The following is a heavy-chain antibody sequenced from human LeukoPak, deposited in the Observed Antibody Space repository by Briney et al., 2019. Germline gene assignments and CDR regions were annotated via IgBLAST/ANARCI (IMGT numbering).Heavy chain of an antibody. V-gene: IGHV3-21*01. CDR2: ISSSSSYI. CDR3: ARDHYGDGYYGMDV. CDR1: GFTFSSYS. D-gene: IGHD4-17*01. Sequence: GGSLRLSCAASGFTFSSYSMNWVRQAPGKGLEWVSSISSSSSYIYYADSVKGRFTISRDNAKNSLYLQMNSLRAEDTAVYYCARDHYGDGYYGMDVWGQGTLVTVSS. J-gene: IGHJ6*02.